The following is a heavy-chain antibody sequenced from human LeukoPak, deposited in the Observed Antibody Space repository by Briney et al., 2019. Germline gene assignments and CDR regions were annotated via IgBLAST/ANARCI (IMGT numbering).Heavy chain of an antibody. CDR2: IDPSGGST. D-gene: IGHD1-26*01. CDR1: GYTFTSYY. V-gene: IGHV1-46*01. CDR3: ARAQSGSYLGNWFDP. Sequence: ASVKVSCKASGYTFTSYYIHWVRQAPGQGLEWMGLIDPSGGSTSYAQNFQGRVTMTRDTSTSTVYMELSSLRPEDTAVYDCARAQSGSYLGNWFDPWGQGTLVTVSS. J-gene: IGHJ5*02.